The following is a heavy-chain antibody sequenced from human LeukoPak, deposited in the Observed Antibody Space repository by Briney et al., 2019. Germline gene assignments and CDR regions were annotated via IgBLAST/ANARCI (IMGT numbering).Heavy chain of an antibody. J-gene: IGHJ4*02. CDR1: GFTFGDYA. CDR3: ARSGSGGSCSYFDY. D-gene: IGHD2-15*01. V-gene: IGHV3-33*01. CDR2: IWYDGSNK. Sequence: GGSLRLSCTASGFTFGDYAMSWFRQAPGKGLEWVAVIWYDGSNKYYADSVKGRFTISRDNSKNTLYLQMNSLRAEDTAVYYCARSGSGGSCSYFDYWGQGTLVTVSS.